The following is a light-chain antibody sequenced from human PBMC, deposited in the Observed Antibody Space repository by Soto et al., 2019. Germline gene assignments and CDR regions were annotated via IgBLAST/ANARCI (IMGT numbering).Light chain of an antibody. CDR3: QQYNSYSGT. J-gene: IGKJ1*01. CDR1: QSISSW. V-gene: IGKV1-5*01. CDR2: DAS. Sequence: DIQMTQSPSTLSASVGDRVTITCRASQSISSWLAWYQQKPGKAPKLLIYDASSLESGVPSRFSGSESGKEFTLTISCLQPDDFATYYCQQYNSYSGTFGQGTKVDIK.